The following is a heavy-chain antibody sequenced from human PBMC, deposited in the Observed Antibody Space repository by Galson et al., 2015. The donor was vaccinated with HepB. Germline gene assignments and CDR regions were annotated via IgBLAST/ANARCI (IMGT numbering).Heavy chain of an antibody. Sequence: SLRLSCAASGFTFSSYAMSWVRQAPGKGLEWVSGISGSGGGTYYADSVKGRSTTSRDNSKNTLYLQMNSLRAEDTAVYYCAKHIGIQRWPQFDYWGQGTLVTVSS. CDR2: ISGSGGGT. J-gene: IGHJ4*02. CDR3: AKHIGIQRWPQFDY. D-gene: IGHD5-18*01. CDR1: GFTFSSYA. V-gene: IGHV3-23*01.